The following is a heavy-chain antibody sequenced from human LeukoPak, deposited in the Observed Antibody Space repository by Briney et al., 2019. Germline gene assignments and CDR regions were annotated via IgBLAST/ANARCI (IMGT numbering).Heavy chain of an antibody. CDR3: ARGGVVVMNYFDY. D-gene: IGHD3-22*01. CDR2: INHSGST. Sequence: SETLSLTCAVYGGSFSGYYWSWIRQPPGKGLEWIGEINHSGSTKYNPSLKSRVTISVDTSKNQFSLKLSSVTAADTAVYYCARGGVVVMNYFDYWGQGTLVTVSS. CDR1: GGSFSGYY. V-gene: IGHV4-34*01. J-gene: IGHJ4*02.